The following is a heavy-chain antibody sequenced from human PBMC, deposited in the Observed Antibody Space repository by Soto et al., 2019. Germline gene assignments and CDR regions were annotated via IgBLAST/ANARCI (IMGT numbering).Heavy chain of an antibody. J-gene: IGHJ3*01. CDR3: ATRPLLPGAP. D-gene: IGHD3-22*01. CDR1: GFTFGSND. V-gene: IGHV3-53*01. Sequence: PVGSLRLSCGASGFTFGSNDRNWVRQAPGKGLEWVSLIYSGGSTYYADSVKGRFTISRDNSKNTLYLQMSSLRAEDTAVYYCATRPLLPGAPWGQGTMVTVSS. CDR2: IYSGGST.